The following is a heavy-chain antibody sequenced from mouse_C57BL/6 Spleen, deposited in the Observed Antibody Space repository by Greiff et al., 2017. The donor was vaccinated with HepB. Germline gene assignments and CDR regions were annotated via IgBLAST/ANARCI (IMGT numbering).Heavy chain of an antibody. D-gene: IGHD2-14*01. CDR2: INPSSGYT. CDR3: ARPKVRKWGYFDY. Sequence: QVQLQQSGAELAKPGASVKLSCKASGYTFTSYWMHWVKQRPGQGLEWIGYINPSSGYTKYNQKFKDKATLTADKSSSTAYMQLSSLTYEDSAVYYCARPKVRKWGYFDYWGQGTTLTVSS. CDR1: GYTFTSYW. V-gene: IGHV1-7*01. J-gene: IGHJ2*01.